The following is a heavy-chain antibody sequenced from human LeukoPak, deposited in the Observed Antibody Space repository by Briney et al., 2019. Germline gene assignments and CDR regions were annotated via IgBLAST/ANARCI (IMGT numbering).Heavy chain of an antibody. V-gene: IGHV3-48*04. Sequence: GGSLRLSCAASGFTFTTYTMNWVRQAPGKGLEWVSYISSSSSLIYYADSVKGRFIISRDNAKNSLYLQMNSLRAEDTAVYYCARDRALDYWGQGTLVTVSS. CDR3: ARDRALDY. CDR1: GFTFTTYT. CDR2: ISSSSSLI. J-gene: IGHJ4*02.